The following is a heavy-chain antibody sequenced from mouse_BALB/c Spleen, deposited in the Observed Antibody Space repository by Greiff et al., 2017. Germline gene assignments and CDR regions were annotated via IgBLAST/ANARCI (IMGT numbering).Heavy chain of an antibody. Sequence: EVKLMESGGGLVQPGGSMKLSCVASGFTFSNYWMNWVRQSPEKGLEWVAEIRLKSNNYATHYAESVKGRFTISRDDSKSSVYLQMNNLRAEDTGIYYCTRNYGSSHWYFDVWAQGPRSPSPQ. CDR2: IRLKSNNYAT. J-gene: IGHJ1*01. D-gene: IGHD1-1*01. V-gene: IGHV6-6*02. CDR1: GFTFSNYW. CDR3: TRNYGSSHWYFDV.